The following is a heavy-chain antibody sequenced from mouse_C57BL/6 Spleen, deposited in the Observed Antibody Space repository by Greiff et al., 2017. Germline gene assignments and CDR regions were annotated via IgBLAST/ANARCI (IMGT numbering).Heavy chain of an antibody. V-gene: IGHV3-6*01. D-gene: IGHD5-1*01. J-gene: IGHJ1*03. Sequence: ESGPGLVKPSQSLSLTCSVTGYSITSGYYWNWIRQFPGNKLEWMGYISYDGSNNYNPSLKNRISITRDTSKNQFFLKLNSVTTEDTATYYCARWSTDWYFDVWGTGTTVTVSS. CDR1: GYSITSGYY. CDR2: ISYDGSN. CDR3: ARWSTDWYFDV.